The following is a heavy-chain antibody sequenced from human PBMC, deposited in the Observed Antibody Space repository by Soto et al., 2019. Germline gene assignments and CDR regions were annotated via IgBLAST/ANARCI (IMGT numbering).Heavy chain of an antibody. CDR3: SGDRSTWGWGDY. CDR1: GGSISSSSYH. Sequence: PSETLSLTCTVSGGSISSSSYHWGWIRQPPGEGLEWIGTISYSGSTFYNPSLKSRVSITADTSKNRFSLKLSSVTAADTAVYYCSGDRSTWGWGDYWGQG. CDR2: ISYSGST. J-gene: IGHJ4*02. V-gene: IGHV4-39*01. D-gene: IGHD3-16*01.